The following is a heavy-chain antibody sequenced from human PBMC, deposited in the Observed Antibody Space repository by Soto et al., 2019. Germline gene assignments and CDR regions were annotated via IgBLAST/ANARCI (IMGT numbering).Heavy chain of an antibody. Sequence: QVQLVESGGGVVQPGRSLRLSCAASGFTFSSYGMHWVRQAPGKGLEWVAFISYDGRNKNYADSVKGRFTISRDNSKTTLYLQMNSLRAEDTAVYYCAKDRGVAVTTRFFDYWGQGTLVTVSS. CDR2: ISYDGRNK. J-gene: IGHJ4*02. D-gene: IGHD4-17*01. CDR3: AKDRGVAVTTRFFDY. CDR1: GFTFSSYG. V-gene: IGHV3-30*18.